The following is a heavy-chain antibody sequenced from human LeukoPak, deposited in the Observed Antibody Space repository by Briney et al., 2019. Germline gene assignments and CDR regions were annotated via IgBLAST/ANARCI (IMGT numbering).Heavy chain of an antibody. CDR3: AKGCYDSSVHHACNY. CDR2: ISGSGGST. CDR1: GFTFSSYA. J-gene: IGHJ4*02. Sequence: GGSLRLSCAASGFTFSSYAMSWVRQAPGKGLEWVSAISGSGGSTYYADSVKGRFTISRDNSRSTLYLQMNSLRAEDTAVYYCAKGCYDSSVHHACNYWGQGTLVTVSS. V-gene: IGHV3-23*01. D-gene: IGHD3-22*01.